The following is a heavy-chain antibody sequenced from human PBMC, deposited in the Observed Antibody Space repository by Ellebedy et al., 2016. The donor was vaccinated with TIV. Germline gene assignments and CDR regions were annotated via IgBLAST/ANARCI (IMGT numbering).Heavy chain of an antibody. CDR1: GYSFPSYW. Sequence: GESLKISCKGSGYSFPSYWIGWVRQMPGKGLEWMGIIYPGDSDTRYSPSFQGQVTISVDKSTSTAFLQWTSLKASDTAMYYCARHAFLAAAPSIWGQGTLVTVSP. V-gene: IGHV5-51*01. D-gene: IGHD6-19*01. CDR2: IYPGDSDT. CDR3: ARHAFLAAAPSI. J-gene: IGHJ4*02.